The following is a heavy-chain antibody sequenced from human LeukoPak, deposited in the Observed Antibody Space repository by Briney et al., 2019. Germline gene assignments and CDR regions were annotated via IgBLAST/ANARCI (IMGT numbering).Heavy chain of an antibody. CDR2: IWYDGSNK. Sequence: PGGSLRLSCAASGFTFSSYGMHWVRQAPGKGLEWVAVIWYDGSNKYYADSVKGRFTISRDNSKNTLYLQMNSLRAEDTAVYYCAREESAYGWELESLDYWGQGTLVTVSS. D-gene: IGHD1-26*01. CDR3: AREESAYGWELESLDY. J-gene: IGHJ4*02. V-gene: IGHV3-33*01. CDR1: GFTFSSYG.